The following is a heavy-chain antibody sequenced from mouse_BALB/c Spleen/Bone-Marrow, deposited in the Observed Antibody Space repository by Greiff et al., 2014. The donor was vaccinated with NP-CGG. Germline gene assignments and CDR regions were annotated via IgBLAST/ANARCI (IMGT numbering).Heavy chain of an antibody. Sequence: QVQLQQSGAELAKPGASVKMSCKASGYTFTSYWMHWVKQRPGQGLEWIGNFNPSSGYTEYNQKFKDKATLTADKSSSTAYMQLSSLTSEDSAVYYCARPITTGIQAWFAYWGQGILVTVSA. D-gene: IGHD2-4*01. CDR1: GYTFTSYW. CDR3: ARPITTGIQAWFAY. CDR2: FNPSSGYT. J-gene: IGHJ3*01. V-gene: IGHV1-7*01.